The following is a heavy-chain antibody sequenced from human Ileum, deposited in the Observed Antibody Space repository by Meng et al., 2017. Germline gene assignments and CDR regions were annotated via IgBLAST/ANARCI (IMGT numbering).Heavy chain of an antibody. CDR2: ISHSGSA. D-gene: IGHD4-23*01. CDR1: SGSVSSNTY. J-gene: IGHJ4*02. V-gene: IGHV4-4*02. CDR3: ARHGGYSQDF. Sequence: HLQESGPGPVRLSGTLSLTCAFSSGSVSSNTYWSWVRQPPGKGLEWIGQISHSGSAYYNPSLKSRVTMSVDKSKSQFSLMLTSVTAADTAIYYCARHGGYSQDFWGQGTLVTVSS.